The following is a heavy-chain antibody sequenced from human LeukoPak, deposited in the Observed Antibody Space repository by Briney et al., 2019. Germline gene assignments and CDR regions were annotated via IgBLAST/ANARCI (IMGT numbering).Heavy chain of an antibody. Sequence: SETLSLTCTVSGGSISSGDYYWSWIRQPPGKGLEWIGYIYYSGSTYYNPSLKSRVTISVDTSKNQFSLKLSSVTAADTAVYYCAITVVALYSNFDYWGQGTLVTVSS. D-gene: IGHD4-23*01. CDR2: IYYSGST. J-gene: IGHJ4*02. V-gene: IGHV4-30-4*01. CDR1: GGSISSGDYY. CDR3: AITVVALYSNFDY.